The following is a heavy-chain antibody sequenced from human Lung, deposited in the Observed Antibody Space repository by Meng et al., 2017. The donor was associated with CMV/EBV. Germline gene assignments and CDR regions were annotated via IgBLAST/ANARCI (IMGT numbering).Heavy chain of an antibody. CDR3: AGQYSTTYSFYFDY. V-gene: IGHV3-30*02. CDR2: ITSDGNDK. CDR1: GLTFSSYD. D-gene: IGHD2-2*01. J-gene: IGHJ4*02. Sequence: GESXKISXVVSGLTFSSYDIHWVRQAPGKGLEWVALITSDGNDKYYADSVKGRFTISRDNSKNTLYLQMHSLGGDDTAVYYCAGQYSTTYSFYFDYWGQGTXVTVSS.